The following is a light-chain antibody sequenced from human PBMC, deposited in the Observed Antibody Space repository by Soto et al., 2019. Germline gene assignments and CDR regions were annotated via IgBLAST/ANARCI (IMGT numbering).Light chain of an antibody. Sequence: QSALTQPPSASGSPGQSVTISCTGTSSDVGGYNYVSWYQQHPGKAPKLMIYEVSKRPSGVPDRLSGSKSGNTASLTVSGLQAEDEADYYCSSYAGSNYVVFGGGTKVPVL. CDR3: SSYAGSNYVV. CDR1: SSDVGGYNY. CDR2: EVS. V-gene: IGLV2-8*01. J-gene: IGLJ2*01.